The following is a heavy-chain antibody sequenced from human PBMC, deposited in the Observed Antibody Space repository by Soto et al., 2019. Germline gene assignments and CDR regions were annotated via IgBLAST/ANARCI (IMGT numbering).Heavy chain of an antibody. V-gene: IGHV4-34*01. CDR2: INHSGST. D-gene: IGHD1-1*01. CDR3: ARGRGYRNWFDP. J-gene: IGHJ5*02. Sequence: KPSETLSLTCAVYGGSFSGYYWSWIRQPPGKGLEWIGEINHSGSTNYNPSLKSRVTISVDTSKNQFSLKLSSVTAADTAVYYCARGRGYRNWFDPWGQGTLVTVSS. CDR1: GGSFSGYY.